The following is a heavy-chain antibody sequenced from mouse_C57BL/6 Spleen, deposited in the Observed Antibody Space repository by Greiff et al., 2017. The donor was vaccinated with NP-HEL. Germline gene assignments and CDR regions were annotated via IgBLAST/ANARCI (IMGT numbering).Heavy chain of an antibody. CDR2: IYPGGGYT. V-gene: IGHV1-63*01. CDR1: GYTFTNYW. CDR3: ARGGGLRYFDV. Sequence: LQESGAELVRPGTSVKMSCKASGYTFTNYWIGWAKQRPGHGLEWIGDIYPGGGYTNYNEKFKGKATLTADKSSSTAYMQFSSLTSEDSAIYYCARGGGLRYFDVWGTGTTVTVSS. J-gene: IGHJ1*03. D-gene: IGHD3-1*01.